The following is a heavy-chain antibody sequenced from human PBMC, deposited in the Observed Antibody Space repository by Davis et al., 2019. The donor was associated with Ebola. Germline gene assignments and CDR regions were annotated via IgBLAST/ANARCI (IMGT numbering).Heavy chain of an antibody. CDR3: ARAHHKGFGELTDAFDI. D-gene: IGHD3-10*01. CDR2: INAGNGNT. V-gene: IGHV1-3*01. CDR1: GYTFTSYA. Sequence: ASVKVSCKASGYTFTSYAMHWVRQAPGQRLEWMGWINAGNGNTKYSQKFQGRVTITRDTSASTAYMELSSLRSEDTAVYYCARAHHKGFGELTDAFDIWGQGTMVTVSS. J-gene: IGHJ3*02.